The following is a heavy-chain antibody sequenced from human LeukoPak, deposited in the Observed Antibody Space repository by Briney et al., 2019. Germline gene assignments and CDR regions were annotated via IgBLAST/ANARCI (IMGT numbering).Heavy chain of an antibody. D-gene: IGHD6-19*01. V-gene: IGHV1-3*01. J-gene: IGHJ3*02. CDR1: GYTFTSYA. CDR3: ARARITVAGSLRGAFDI. CDR2: INAGNGNT. Sequence: ASVKVSCKASGYTFTSYAMHWVRQAPGQRLEWMGWINAGNGNTKYSQKFQGRATITRDTSASTAYMELSSLRSEDTAVYYCARARITVAGSLRGAFDIWGQGTMVTVSS.